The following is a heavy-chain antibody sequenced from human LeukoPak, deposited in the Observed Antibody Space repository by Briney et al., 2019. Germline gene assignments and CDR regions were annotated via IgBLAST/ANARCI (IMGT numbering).Heavy chain of an antibody. Sequence: GGSLRLSCAASGFTFSSYAMSWVRQAPGKGLEWVSAIGGSGGSTYYADSVKGRFTISRDNSKNTLYLQMNSLRAEDTAVYYGYCSSTSCYTWGQGTLVTVSS. V-gene: IGHV3-23*01. CDR3: YCSSTSCYT. CDR2: IGGSGGST. CDR1: GFTFSSYA. J-gene: IGHJ4*02. D-gene: IGHD2-2*02.